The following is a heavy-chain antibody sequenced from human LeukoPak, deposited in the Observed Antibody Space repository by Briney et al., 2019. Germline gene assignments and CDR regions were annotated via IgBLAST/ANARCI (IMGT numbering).Heavy chain of an antibody. Sequence: PGGSLRLSCAASGFTFSSYAMSWVRQAPGKGLEWVSAISGSGGSTYHADSVKGRFTISRDNSKNTLYLQMNSLRPEDTAVYYCAKDAYSGSYYWFDPWGQGTLVTVSS. CDR2: ISGSGGST. V-gene: IGHV3-23*01. D-gene: IGHD1-26*01. J-gene: IGHJ5*02. CDR3: AKDAYSGSYYWFDP. CDR1: GFTFSSYA.